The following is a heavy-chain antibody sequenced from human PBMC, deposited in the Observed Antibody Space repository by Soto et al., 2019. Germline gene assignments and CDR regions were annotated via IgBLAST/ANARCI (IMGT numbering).Heavy chain of an antibody. CDR2: INHSGST. CDR3: ARVPRGYYDVSGYYFKP. CDR1: SGSFSGYY. V-gene: IGHV4-34*01. Sequence: QVQLQQWGAGLLKPSETLSLTCAVYSGSFSGYYWSWIRQPPGKGLEWIGEINHSGSTNYNPSLKSRVTISVDTAKNQFSLKLSSVTAADTAVYYCARVPRGYYDVSGYYFKPWGQGTLVTVSS. J-gene: IGHJ4*02. D-gene: IGHD3-22*01.